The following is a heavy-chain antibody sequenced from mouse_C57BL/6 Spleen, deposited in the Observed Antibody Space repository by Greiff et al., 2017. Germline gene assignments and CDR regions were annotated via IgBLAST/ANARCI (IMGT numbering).Heavy chain of an antibody. D-gene: IGHD1-1*01. Sequence: VQLQQSGPVLVKPGASVKMSCKASGYTFTDYYMNWVKQSHGKSLEWIGVINPYNGGTSYNQKSKGKATLTVDKSSSTAYMELNSLTSEDSAVYYCASPLITTVVARAMDYWGQGTSVTVSS. J-gene: IGHJ4*01. V-gene: IGHV1-19*01. CDR3: ASPLITTVVARAMDY. CDR1: GYTFTDYY. CDR2: INPYNGGT.